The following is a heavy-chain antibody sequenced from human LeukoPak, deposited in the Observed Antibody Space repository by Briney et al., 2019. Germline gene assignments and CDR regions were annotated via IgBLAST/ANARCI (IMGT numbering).Heavy chain of an antibody. D-gene: IGHD6-19*01. J-gene: IGHJ4*02. Sequence: PGGSLRLSCAASGFTFSSYAIHWVRQAPGKGLEWVAVISYDGSNKYYADSVKGRFTISRDHSKNTLYLQMNSLRAEDTAVYYCARDPNSSGRWIWFDYWGQGTLVTVSS. V-gene: IGHV3-30*04. CDR1: GFTFSSYA. CDR2: ISYDGSNK. CDR3: ARDPNSSGRWIWFDY.